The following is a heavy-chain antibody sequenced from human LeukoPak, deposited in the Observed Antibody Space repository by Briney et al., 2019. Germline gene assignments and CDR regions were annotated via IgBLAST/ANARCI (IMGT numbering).Heavy chain of an antibody. Sequence: ASVKVSCKSSGYTFTSYDINWVRQAAGQGLEWMGWMNPNSGNANYARKFQGRIILTRNTSISTAYMELSGLGSDDTAVYYCASPQRQDIVVVPGTAPYYYYAMDVWGQGTTVTVSS. CDR2: MNPNSGNA. J-gene: IGHJ6*02. CDR1: GYTFTSYD. D-gene: IGHD2-2*01. V-gene: IGHV1-8*01. CDR3: ASPQRQDIVVVPGTAPYYYYAMDV.